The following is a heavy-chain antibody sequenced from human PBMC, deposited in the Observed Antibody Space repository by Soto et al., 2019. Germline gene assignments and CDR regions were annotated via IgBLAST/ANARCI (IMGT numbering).Heavy chain of an antibody. V-gene: IGHV4-4*02. CDR3: ARVRQGFSSNNCYCDP. D-gene: IGHD2-15*01. J-gene: IGHJ5*01. Sequence: QVHLQESGPGLVAPSGTLSLTCTLSGGSVRAPDWWHWVRQSPDKGLEWIAEVHISGHSNYNPSLKSRVSLSIDSYNNQFYLNLNSFTATDTAIYYCARVRQGFSSNNCYCDPWGQGTQVTISS. CDR2: VHISGHS. CDR1: GGSVRAPDW.